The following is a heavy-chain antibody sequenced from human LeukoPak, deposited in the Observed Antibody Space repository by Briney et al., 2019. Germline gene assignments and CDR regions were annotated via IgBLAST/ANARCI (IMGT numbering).Heavy chain of an antibody. CDR1: GFTFNSYA. J-gene: IGHJ4*02. CDR2: ISGSGGST. V-gene: IGHV3-23*01. Sequence: GGSLRLSCAASGFTFNSYAMSWVRQAPGKGLEWVSSISGSGGSTYYADSVKGRFTISRDSSKNTLFLQMNRLRPEDAAVYYCAKAPVTTCRGAFCYPFDYWGLGTLVTVSS. CDR3: AKAPVTTCRGAFCYPFDY. D-gene: IGHD2-15*01.